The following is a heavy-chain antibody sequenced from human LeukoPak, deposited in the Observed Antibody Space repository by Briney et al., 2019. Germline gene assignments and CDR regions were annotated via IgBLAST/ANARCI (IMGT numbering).Heavy chain of an antibody. CDR2: IYYSGST. Sequence: SETLSLTCTVSGGSISSYYWSWIRQPPGKGLEWTGYIYYSGSTNYNPSLKSRVTISVDTSKNQFSLKLSSVTAADTAVYYCARVSSSWYNFWYFDLWGRGTLVTVSS. V-gene: IGHV4-59*01. CDR3: ARVSSSWYNFWYFDL. J-gene: IGHJ2*01. D-gene: IGHD6-13*01. CDR1: GGSISSYY.